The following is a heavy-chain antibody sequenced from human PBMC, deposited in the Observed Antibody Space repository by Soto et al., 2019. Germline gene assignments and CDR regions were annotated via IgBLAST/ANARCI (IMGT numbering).Heavy chain of an antibody. V-gene: IGHV5-51*01. CDR2: IYPGDSDT. CDR1: GYSFTSYW. D-gene: IGHD3-3*02. Sequence: PGESLKISCKGSGYSFTSYWIGWVRRMPGKGLEWMGIIYPGDSDTRYSPSFQGQVTISADKSISTAYLQWSSLKASDTAMYYCARGHFFGKTPHYNWFDPWGQGTLVTVSS. CDR3: ARGHFFGKTPHYNWFDP. J-gene: IGHJ5*02.